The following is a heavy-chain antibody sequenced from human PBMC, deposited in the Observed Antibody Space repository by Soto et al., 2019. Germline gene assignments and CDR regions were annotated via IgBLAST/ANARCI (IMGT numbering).Heavy chain of an antibody. J-gene: IGHJ4*02. Sequence: QLQLQESGPGLVKPSETLSLTCTVSGGSISSSSYYWGWIRQPPGKGLEWIGSIYYSGSTYYNPSLKSRVTISVDTSKNQFSLKLSSVTAADTAVYYCARIGASGAVAGDFDYWGQGTLVTVSS. CDR2: IYYSGST. D-gene: IGHD6-19*01. CDR1: GGSISSSSYY. CDR3: ARIGASGAVAGDFDY. V-gene: IGHV4-39*01.